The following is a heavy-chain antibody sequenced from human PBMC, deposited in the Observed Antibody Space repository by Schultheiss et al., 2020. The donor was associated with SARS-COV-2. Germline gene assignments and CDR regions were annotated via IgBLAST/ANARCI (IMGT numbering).Heavy chain of an antibody. CDR3: ARDRAITMTYFDF. D-gene: IGHD3-22*01. CDR1: GFSFSPYS. J-gene: IGHJ4*02. V-gene: IGHV4-34*01. Sequence: ESLKISCAASGFSFSPYSMNWVRQAPGKGLEWIGEINHSGSTIYNPSLKSRVTISVDTSKNQFSLKLNSVTAADTAVYYCARDRAITMTYFDFWGRGALVTVSS. CDR2: INHSGST.